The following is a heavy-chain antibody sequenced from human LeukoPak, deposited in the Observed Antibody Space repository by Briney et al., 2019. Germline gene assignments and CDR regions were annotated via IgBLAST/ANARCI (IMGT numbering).Heavy chain of an antibody. J-gene: IGHJ3*02. CDR2: ISGSGGST. V-gene: IGHV3-23*01. D-gene: IGHD3-22*01. Sequence: GGSLRLSCAASGFTFSSYAMSWVRQAPGKGLEWVSAISGSGGSTYYADSVKGRFTISRDNSKNTLYLQMNSLRAEDTAVYYCAKGPHYYDSSGYLDDAFDIWGQGTMVTVSS. CDR3: AKGPHYYDSSGYLDDAFDI. CDR1: GFTFSSYA.